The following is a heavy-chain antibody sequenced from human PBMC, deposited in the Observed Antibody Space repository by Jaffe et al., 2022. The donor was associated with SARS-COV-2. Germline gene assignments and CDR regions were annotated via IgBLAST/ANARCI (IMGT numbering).Heavy chain of an antibody. V-gene: IGHV3-9*01. CDR3: AKGVPGGAVAATIDY. D-gene: IGHD6-19*01. CDR1: GFTFDAYA. CDR2: ISWNTGSV. J-gene: IGHJ4*02. Sequence: DVQLVESGGDLVQPGRSLRLSCAASGFTFDAYAMHWVRQAPGKGLEWVSGISWNTGSVGYADSVKGRFTISRDNAKNSLYLQMNSLRAEDTALYYCAKGVPGGAVAATIDYWGQGTLVTVSS.